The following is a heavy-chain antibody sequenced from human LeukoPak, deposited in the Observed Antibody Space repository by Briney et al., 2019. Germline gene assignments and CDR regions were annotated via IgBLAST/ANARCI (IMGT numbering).Heavy chain of an antibody. J-gene: IGHJ3*02. CDR2: IYYSGST. CDR3: ARLGESRTDEYGDYVASDAFDI. V-gene: IGHV4-59*08. CDR1: GGSISSYD. Sequence: PSETLSLTCTVAGGSISSYDWSWIRQPPGKGLEWSGYIYYSGSTNYNPSLKSRVTISVGTSKNQFSLKLSSVTAADTAVYYCARLGESRTDEYGDYVASDAFDIWGQGTMVTVSS. D-gene: IGHD4-17*01.